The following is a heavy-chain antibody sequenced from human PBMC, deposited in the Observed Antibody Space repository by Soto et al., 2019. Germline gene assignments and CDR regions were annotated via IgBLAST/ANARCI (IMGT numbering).Heavy chain of an antibody. CDR2: INGDGSST. D-gene: IGHD6-13*01. J-gene: IGHJ5*02. CDR1: GFTFSSHW. CDR3: AREIIAVIGTIRWFDP. V-gene: IGHV3-74*01. Sequence: EVQLVESGGGLVQPGGSLRLSCAASGFTFSSHWMHWVRQAPGKGPVWVSRINGDGSSTSYADSVKGRFTISRDNAKTTLYLQMNSLRAEDTAVYYCAREIIAVIGTIRWFDPWGQGTLVTVSS.